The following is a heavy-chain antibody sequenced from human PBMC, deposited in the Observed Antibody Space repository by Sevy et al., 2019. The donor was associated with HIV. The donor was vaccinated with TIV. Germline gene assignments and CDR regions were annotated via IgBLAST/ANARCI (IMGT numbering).Heavy chain of an antibody. CDR2: LSFGCGEI. CDR1: GFTFSKYS. V-gene: IGHV3-23*01. Sequence: GGSLSLSCAPSGFTFSKYSMSWVRQPPGKGLEWVSTLSFGCGEINYADSVKGRFTISRDNSKSSVYLQMNNLRPEDTAVYYCAREGCTKPHDYWGQGTLVTVSS. D-gene: IGHD2-8*01. CDR3: AREGCTKPHDY. J-gene: IGHJ4*02.